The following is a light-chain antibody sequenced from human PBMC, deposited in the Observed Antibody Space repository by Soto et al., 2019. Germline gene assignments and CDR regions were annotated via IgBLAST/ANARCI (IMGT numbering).Light chain of an antibody. J-gene: IGKJ1*01. CDR1: QSVSSSY. V-gene: IGKV3-20*01. CDR2: GAS. Sequence: MMMTQSPATLSVSPGERATLSCRASQSVSSSYLAWYQQKPGQAPRLLIYGASSRATGIPDRFSGSGSGTDFTLTISRLQPEDFAVYYCQQYGSSPTFGQGTKGDIK. CDR3: QQYGSSPT.